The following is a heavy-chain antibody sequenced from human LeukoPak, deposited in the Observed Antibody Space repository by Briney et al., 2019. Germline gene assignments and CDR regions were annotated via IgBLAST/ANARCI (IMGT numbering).Heavy chain of an antibody. D-gene: IGHD3-10*01. CDR1: GFTFSNYA. V-gene: IGHV3-30*04. CDR2: ISSDGSNK. J-gene: IGHJ4*02. CDR3: AFGSRGVFDY. Sequence: GGSLRLSCTVSGFTFSNYAMHWVRQAPGKGLEWVAVISSDGSNKYYADSVKGRFTISRGNSKNTLYLQMNSLRAGDTAVYYCAFGSRGVFDYWAREPWSPSPQ.